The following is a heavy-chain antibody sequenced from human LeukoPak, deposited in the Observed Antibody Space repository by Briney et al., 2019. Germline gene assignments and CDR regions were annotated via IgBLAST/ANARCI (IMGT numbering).Heavy chain of an antibody. D-gene: IGHD3-10*01. CDR3: TSFVRESVGSGSYRYYYYGMDV. Sequence: GGSLRLSCAASGFTFSGSAMHWVRQASGKGLEWVGRIRSKANSYATAYAASVKGRFTISRDDSKNTAYLQMNSLKTEDTAVYYCTSFVRESVGSGSYRYYYYGMDVWGQGTTVTVSS. V-gene: IGHV3-73*01. CDR1: GFTFSGSA. J-gene: IGHJ6*02. CDR2: IRSKANSYAT.